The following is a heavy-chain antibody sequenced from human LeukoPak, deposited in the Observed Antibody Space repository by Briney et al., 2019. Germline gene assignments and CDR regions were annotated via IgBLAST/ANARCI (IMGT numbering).Heavy chain of an antibody. J-gene: IGHJ4*02. CDR3: TTDHGERSGSYLDY. CDR1: GFTFSNAW. CDR2: IKSKTDGGTT. D-gene: IGHD1-26*01. V-gene: IGHV3-15*01. Sequence: GGSLRLSCAASGFTFSNAWMSWVRQAPGKGLEWVGRIKSKTDGGTTDYAAPVKGRFTISRDDSKNTLYLQMNSLKTEDTAVYYCTTDHGERSGSYLDYWGQGTLVTVSS.